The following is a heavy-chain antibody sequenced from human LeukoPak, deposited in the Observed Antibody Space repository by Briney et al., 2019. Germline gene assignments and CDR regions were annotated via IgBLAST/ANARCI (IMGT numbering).Heavy chain of an antibody. Sequence: PGGSLRLSCSASGFTFSNYAMHWVRQAPGQGLEYVSAISDNGDRTYYADSVKGRFTISRDNPKNTLYLQMSSLRTEDTAVYYCVRIFCSGGSCFYRDYWGQGTLVTVSS. CDR3: VRIFCSGGSCFYRDY. CDR2: ISDNGDRT. CDR1: GFTFSNYA. J-gene: IGHJ4*02. D-gene: IGHD2-15*01. V-gene: IGHV3-64D*06.